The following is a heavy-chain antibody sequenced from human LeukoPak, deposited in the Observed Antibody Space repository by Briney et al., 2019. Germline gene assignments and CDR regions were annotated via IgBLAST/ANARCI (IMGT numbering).Heavy chain of an antibody. CDR3: ARERTREDAFDI. V-gene: IGHV3-48*03. Sequence: GGSLRLSCAASGFTFSSYEMNWVRQAPGKGLEWVSYISSSGSTIYYADSVKGRFTISRDNAKNSLYLQMNSLRAEDTAVYYCARERTREDAFDIWGQGTMVTVSS. D-gene: IGHD3/OR15-3a*01. J-gene: IGHJ3*02. CDR2: ISSSGSTI. CDR1: GFTFSSYE.